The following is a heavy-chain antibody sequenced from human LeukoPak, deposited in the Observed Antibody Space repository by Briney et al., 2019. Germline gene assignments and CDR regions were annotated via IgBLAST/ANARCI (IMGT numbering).Heavy chain of an antibody. D-gene: IGHD3-3*01. Sequence: GRSLRLSCAASGFTFSSYGMHWVRQAPGKGLEWVAVISYDGSNKYYADSVKGRFTISRDNSKNTLYLQMNSLRAEDTAVYYCARGLGDFWSGYSNLNYYYYGMDVWGQGTTVTVSS. J-gene: IGHJ6*02. CDR2: ISYDGSNK. CDR1: GFTFSSYG. V-gene: IGHV3-30*03. CDR3: ARGLGDFWSGYSNLNYYYYGMDV.